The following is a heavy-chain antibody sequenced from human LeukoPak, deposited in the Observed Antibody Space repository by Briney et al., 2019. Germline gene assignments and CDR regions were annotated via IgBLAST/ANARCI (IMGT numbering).Heavy chain of an antibody. J-gene: IGHJ4*02. D-gene: IGHD3-22*01. Sequence: GGSLRLSCAASGLTFSYYWMSWVRQAPGKGLEWVANINQDGSEKYYVDSVKGRFTISRDNAKNSLYLLMNSLRAEDAAVYYCATYYYDNTGLIWGQGTPVTVSS. CDR2: INQDGSEK. CDR1: GLTFSYYW. V-gene: IGHV3-7*01. CDR3: ATYYYDNTGLI.